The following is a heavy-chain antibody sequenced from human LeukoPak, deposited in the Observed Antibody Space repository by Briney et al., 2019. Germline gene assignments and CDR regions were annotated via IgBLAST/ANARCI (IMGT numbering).Heavy chain of an antibody. CDR2: ISSSSSYI. Sequence: GGSLRLSCAASGFTFSSYSMNWVRQAPGKGLEWVSSISSSSSYIYYADSVKGRFTISRDNAKNSLYLQMNSLRAEDTAVYYCARAFGELWRYFDYWGQGTLVTVSS. CDR3: ARAFGELWRYFDY. J-gene: IGHJ4*02. CDR1: GFTFSSYS. D-gene: IGHD3-10*01. V-gene: IGHV3-21*01.